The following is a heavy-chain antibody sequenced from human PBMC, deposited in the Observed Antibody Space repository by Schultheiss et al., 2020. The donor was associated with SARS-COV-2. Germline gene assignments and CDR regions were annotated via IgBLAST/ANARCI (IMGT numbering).Heavy chain of an antibody. CDR3: ARGVVVVAATHYYYYGMDV. CDR2: IIPILGTA. Sequence: SVKVSCKASGGTFSSNAISWVRQAPGQGLEWMGRIIPILGTANYAQKFQGRVTITADKSTSTAYMELSSLRSEDTAVYYCARGVVVVAATHYYYYGMDVWGQGTTVTVSS. V-gene: IGHV1-69*04. J-gene: IGHJ6*02. D-gene: IGHD2-15*01. CDR1: GGTFSSNA.